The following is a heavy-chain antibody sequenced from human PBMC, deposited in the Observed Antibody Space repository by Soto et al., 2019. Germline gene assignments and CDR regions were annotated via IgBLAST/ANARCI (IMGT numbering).Heavy chain of an antibody. V-gene: IGHV3-23*01. CDR2: VSGGGIT. J-gene: IGHJ4*02. CDR1: GFTFSSHD. D-gene: IGHD3-16*01. Sequence: ESVGGLVQPGGSLRLSCSASGFTFSSHDMIWVRQAPGKGLEWVSGVSGGGITSYADSEKGRFTISRDKSRNTLYLQMNSLRVEDTAVYYCVKGFWGDYWGQGTLVTVSS. CDR3: VKGFWGDY.